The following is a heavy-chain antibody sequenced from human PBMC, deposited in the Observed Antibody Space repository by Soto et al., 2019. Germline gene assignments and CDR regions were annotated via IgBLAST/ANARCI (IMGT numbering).Heavy chain of an antibody. CDR2: ISYNGRNK. CDR1: GFTFSFYA. D-gene: IGHD3-16*01. J-gene: IGHJ4*02. CDR3: ARQAKIGDRSQFYFDS. V-gene: IGHV3-30*04. Sequence: QVQLVESGGDVVQPGRSLRLSCAASGFTFSFYAMHWVRQAPGKGLEWVAVISYNGRNKHYVDFVKGRFTICRDNSQDTLYLQMDSLRPDDTAVYYCARQAKIGDRSQFYFDSWGQGTLVTVSS.